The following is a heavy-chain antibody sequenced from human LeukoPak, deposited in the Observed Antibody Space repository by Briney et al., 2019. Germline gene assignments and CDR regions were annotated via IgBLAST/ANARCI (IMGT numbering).Heavy chain of an antibody. CDR1: GFTFTSYW. CDR3: ARYDLLIKGSWSNYYIDY. CDR2: LKQDGSEK. J-gene: IGHJ4*02. D-gene: IGHD3-3*01. V-gene: IGHV3-7*01. Sequence: GRSVRLLCAASGFTFTSYWTKWVRQAPGEGLEWVAKLKQDGSEKYYEDAVTRRFTTSRDNAKNSLYLQMNSLRAEDTAVYYCARYDLLIKGSWSNYYIDYWGQGTLVTVPS.